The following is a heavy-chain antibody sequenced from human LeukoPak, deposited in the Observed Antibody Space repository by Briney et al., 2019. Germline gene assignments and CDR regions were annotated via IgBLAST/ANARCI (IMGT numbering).Heavy chain of an antibody. D-gene: IGHD2-2*01. CDR1: GGTFNNYT. CDR2: MNPNSGNT. CDR3: ARGDCSSTSCHYYYYYYMDV. Sequence: ASVKVSCKASGGTFNNYTISWVRQATGQGLEWMGWMNPNSGNTGYAQKFQGRVTITRNTSISTAYMELSSLRSEDTAVYYCARGDCSSTSCHYYYYYYMDVWGKGTTVTVSS. J-gene: IGHJ6*03. V-gene: IGHV1-8*03.